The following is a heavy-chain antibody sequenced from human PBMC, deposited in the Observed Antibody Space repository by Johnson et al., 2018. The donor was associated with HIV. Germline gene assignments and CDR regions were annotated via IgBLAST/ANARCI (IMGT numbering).Heavy chain of an antibody. CDR3: ARVTTMMDSDAFDI. V-gene: IGHV3-9*01. J-gene: IGHJ3*02. CDR2: ISWNGGST. CDR1: GFTFDDYA. Sequence: VQLVESGGGLVQPGRSLRLSCAASGFTFDDYAMHWVRQAPGKGLEWVSGISWNGGSTNYADSVKGRFTISRDNAKNSLYLHMNSLRAEDTALYYCARVTTMMDSDAFDIWGQGTMVTVSS. D-gene: IGHD5-12*01.